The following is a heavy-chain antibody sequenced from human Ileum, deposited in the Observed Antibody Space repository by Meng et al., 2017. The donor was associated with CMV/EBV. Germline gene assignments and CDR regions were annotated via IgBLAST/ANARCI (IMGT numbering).Heavy chain of an antibody. Sequence: GGSLRLSCAASGFTFSDYYMSWIRQAPGKGPEWTSYITNTGTSIYYADSVKGRFTISRDNAKSSLYLQMNSLRAEDTAVYYCARFVGYTYGYDYWGQGTLVTVSS. CDR1: GFTFSDYY. J-gene: IGHJ4*02. CDR3: ARFVGYTYGYDY. V-gene: IGHV3-11*01. D-gene: IGHD5-18*01. CDR2: ITNTGTSI.